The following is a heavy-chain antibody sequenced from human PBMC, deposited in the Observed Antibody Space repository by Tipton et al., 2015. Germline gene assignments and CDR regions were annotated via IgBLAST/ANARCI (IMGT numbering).Heavy chain of an antibody. J-gene: IGHJ2*01. CDR2: ISVYTGNT. V-gene: IGHV1-18*01. Sequence: QGQLVQSGAEVKKPGASVKVSCKASGYTFTDYGITWVRQAPGQGLEWMGWISVYTGNTNYAEKVQGGVTLTTDTSTSTAYMELRSLRSDDAAVYYCARWAAYFDLWGRGTLVTVSS. CDR1: GYTFTDYG. CDR3: ARWAAYFDL. D-gene: IGHD2-15*01.